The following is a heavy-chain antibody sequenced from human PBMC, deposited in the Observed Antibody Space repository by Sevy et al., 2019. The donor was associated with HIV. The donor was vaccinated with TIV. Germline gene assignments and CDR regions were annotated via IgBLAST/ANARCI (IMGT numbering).Heavy chain of an antibody. Sequence: GGSLRLSCAASGFTFSSYAMHWVRQAPGKGLEWVAVISYDGSNKYYADPVKGRFTISRDNSKNTLYLQMNSLRAEDTAVYYCARDPPSYCSGGSCYRRGVLDYWGQGTLVTVSS. CDR1: GFTFSSYA. J-gene: IGHJ4*02. CDR2: ISYDGSNK. V-gene: IGHV3-30-3*01. CDR3: ARDPPSYCSGGSCYRRGVLDY. D-gene: IGHD2-15*01.